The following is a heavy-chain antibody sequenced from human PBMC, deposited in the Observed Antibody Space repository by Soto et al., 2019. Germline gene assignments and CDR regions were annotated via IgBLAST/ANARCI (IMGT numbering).Heavy chain of an antibody. V-gene: IGHV5-51*03. CDR3: ARGAITMIVVVIPDAFDI. CDR1: GYSFTSYW. Sequence: GEPLKITWKSSGYSFTSYWIGWVRQMPGKGLEWMGIIYPGDSDTRYSPSFQGQVTISADKSISTAYLQWSSLKASDTAMYYCARGAITMIVVVIPDAFDIWRQGTMVTVSS. D-gene: IGHD3-22*01. J-gene: IGHJ3*02. CDR2: IYPGDSDT.